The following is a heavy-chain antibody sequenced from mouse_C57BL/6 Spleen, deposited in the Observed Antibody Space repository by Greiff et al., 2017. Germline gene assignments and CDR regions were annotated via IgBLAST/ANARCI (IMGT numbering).Heavy chain of an antibody. CDR2: INPNNGGT. D-gene: IGHD2-1*01. V-gene: IGHV1-26*01. J-gene: IGHJ1*03. CDR3: ARDGNYRYFDV. Sequence: VQLQQSGPELVKPGASVKISCKASGYTFTDYYMNWVKQSHGKSLEWIGDINPNNGGTSYNQKFKGKATLTVDTSSSTAYMELRSLTSEDSAVYYCARDGNYRYFDVWGTGTTVTVSS. CDR1: GYTFTDYY.